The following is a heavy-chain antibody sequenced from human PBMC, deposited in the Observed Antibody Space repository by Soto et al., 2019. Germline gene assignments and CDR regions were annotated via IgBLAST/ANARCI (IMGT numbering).Heavy chain of an antibody. CDR3: ARAGVRRFFLPVFYGLDV. CDR1: GFDFGSYG. Sequence: QVQLVESGGGVVQPGGSLRLSCVASGFDFGSYGMQWVRRAPGKGLEWMAVIWDDGSTAYYADSVKGRFNISRDNSKNTLFPHLNSLTVEGTAVYFFARAGVRRFFLPVFYGLDVWGNGTTVTVSS. D-gene: IGHD3-10*01. CDR2: IWDDGSTA. V-gene: IGHV3-33*01. J-gene: IGHJ6*04.